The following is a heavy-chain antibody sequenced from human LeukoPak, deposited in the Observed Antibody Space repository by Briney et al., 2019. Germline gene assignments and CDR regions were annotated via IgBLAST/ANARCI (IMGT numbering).Heavy chain of an antibody. J-gene: IGHJ6*03. CDR2: MYSSGST. Sequence: SETLSLTCTVSGGSISSSYYYWGWIRQPPGKGLGWIGSMYSSGSTYYNPSLKSRVTISVDTSKNQFSLKLTSVAAADTAVYYCARLVGYYYYMDVWGKGTTVTVSS. D-gene: IGHD2-15*01. CDR3: ARLVGYYYYMDV. V-gene: IGHV4-39*01. CDR1: GGSISSSYYY.